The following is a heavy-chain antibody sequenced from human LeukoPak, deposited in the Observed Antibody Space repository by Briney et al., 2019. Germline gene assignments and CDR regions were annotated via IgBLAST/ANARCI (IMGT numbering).Heavy chain of an antibody. CDR1: GFTLSNVW. D-gene: IGHD1-26*01. CDR2: ISYDGSDK. V-gene: IGHV3-30*18. CDR3: AKDSFRGSYYFDY. J-gene: IGHJ4*02. Sequence: PPGGSLRLSCATSGFTLSNVWMSWVRQAPGKGLEWVAVISYDGSDKYFADSVKGRFTISRDNSKNTLYLQMNSLRAEDTAVYYCAKDSFRGSYYFDYWGQGTLVTVSS.